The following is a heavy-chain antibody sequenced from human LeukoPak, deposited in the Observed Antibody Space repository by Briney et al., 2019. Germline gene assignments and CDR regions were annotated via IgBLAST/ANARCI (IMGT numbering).Heavy chain of an antibody. CDR2: IYYSGST. CDR3: ARVNDFWSGYFSGWFDP. V-gene: IGHV4-59*01. CDR1: GGSISSYY. D-gene: IGHD3-3*01. J-gene: IGHJ5*02. Sequence: SETLSLTCTVSGGSISSYYWSWIRQPPGKGLEWIGYIYYSGSTNYNPSLKSRVTISVDTSKNQFPLKLSSVTAADTAVYYCARVNDFWSGYFSGWFDPWGQGTLVTVSS.